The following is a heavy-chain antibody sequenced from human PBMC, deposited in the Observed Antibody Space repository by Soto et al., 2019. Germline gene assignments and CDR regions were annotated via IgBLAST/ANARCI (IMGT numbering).Heavy chain of an antibody. V-gene: IGHV3-23*01. CDR3: AKGSLIITMVRGVRDYHMDV. D-gene: IGHD3-10*01. Sequence: GGSLRLSCAASGFTFSSYAMSWVRQAPGKGLEWVSAISGSGGSTYYADSVKGRFTISRDNSKNTLYLQMNSLRAEDTAVYYCAKGSLIITMVRGVRDYHMDVWGQGTTVTVSS. CDR2: ISGSGGST. CDR1: GFTFSSYA. J-gene: IGHJ6*03.